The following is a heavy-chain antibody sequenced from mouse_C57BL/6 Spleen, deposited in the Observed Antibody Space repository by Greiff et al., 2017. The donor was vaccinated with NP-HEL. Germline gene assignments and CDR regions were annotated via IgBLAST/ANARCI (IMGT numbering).Heavy chain of an antibody. J-gene: IGHJ2*01. CDR2: IYPRSGNT. D-gene: IGHD1-1*01. V-gene: IGHV1-81*01. CDR1: GYTFTSYG. CDR3: ARASNYYGSSYPYFDY. Sequence: VKLMESGAELARPGASVKLSCKASGYTFTSYGISWVKQSTGQGLEWIGEIYPRSGNTYYNEKFKGKATLTADKSSSTAYMELRSLTSEDSAVFFCARASNYYGSSYPYFDYWGQGTTLTVSS.